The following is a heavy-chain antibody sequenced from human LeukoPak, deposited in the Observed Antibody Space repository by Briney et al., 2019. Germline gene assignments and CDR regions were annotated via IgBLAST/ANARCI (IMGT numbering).Heavy chain of an antibody. D-gene: IGHD3-10*01. V-gene: IGHV4-38-2*01. Sequence: SETLSLTCAVSGHSISSGYYWGWIRQPPGKGLEWIGSIYHSGSTYYNPSLKSRVTISVDTSKNQFSLKLSSVTAADTAVYYCARSEMVRGVLYYFDYWGQGTLVTVSS. CDR2: IYHSGST. J-gene: IGHJ4*02. CDR1: GHSISSGYY. CDR3: ARSEMVRGVLYYFDY.